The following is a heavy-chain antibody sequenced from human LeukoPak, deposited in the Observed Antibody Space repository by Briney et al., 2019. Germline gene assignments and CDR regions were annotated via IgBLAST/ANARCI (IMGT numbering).Heavy chain of an antibody. D-gene: IGHD6-13*01. CDR3: ARDLTSSWYGY. CDR2: ISYDGSNK. Sequence: GGSLRLSCAGSGFTFSSYGMHWVRQAPGKGLEWVAVISYDGSNKYYADSVKGRFTISRDNSKNTLYLQMNSLRAEDTAVYYCARDLTSSWYGYWGQGTLVTVSS. V-gene: IGHV3-30*03. CDR1: GFTFSSYG. J-gene: IGHJ4*02.